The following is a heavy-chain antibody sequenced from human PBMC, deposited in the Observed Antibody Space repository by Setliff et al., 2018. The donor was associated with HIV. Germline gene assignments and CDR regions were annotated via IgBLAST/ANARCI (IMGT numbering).Heavy chain of an antibody. CDR2: ISGSGGST. Sequence: GGSLRLSCVASGFPFNSYAMSWVRQAPGKGLEWVSAISGSGGSTWYADSVKGRFTISRDNSKNTLYLQMNSLRAEDTAVYYCAKDPPTLQWAFDYWGQGTLVTVSS. D-gene: IGHD2-8*01. CDR3: AKDPPTLQWAFDY. J-gene: IGHJ4*02. V-gene: IGHV3-23*01. CDR1: GFPFNSYA.